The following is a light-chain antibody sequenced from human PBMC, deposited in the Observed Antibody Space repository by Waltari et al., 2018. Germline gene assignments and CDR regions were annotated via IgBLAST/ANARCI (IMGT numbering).Light chain of an antibody. CDR1: QGISNF. CDR3: QQFNSYPRT. CDR2: DAS. V-gene: IGKV1-9*01. J-gene: IGKJ2*01. Sequence: DIQLTQSPSFLSASIGDRVIITCRASQGISNFLAWYQHKPGKAPNLLIYDASTLQNGVPSRFSGSGSGTEFTLTISSLQPEDFATYYCQQFNSYPRTFGQGTKVQIK.